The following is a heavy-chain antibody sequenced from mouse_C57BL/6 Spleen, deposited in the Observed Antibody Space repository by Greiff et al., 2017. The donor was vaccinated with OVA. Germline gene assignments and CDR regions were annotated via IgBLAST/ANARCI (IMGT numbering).Heavy chain of an antibody. V-gene: IGHV10-1*01. Sequence: EVMLVESGGGLVQPKGSLKLSCAASGFSFNTYALTWFGRAPGKGWNWVARIRRKSNNYATYDADSVKDRFTISRDDSESMLYLQMNNLKTEDTAMYYCVRQEYGNYVFAYWGQGTLVTVSA. D-gene: IGHD2-1*01. CDR3: VRQEYGNYVFAY. J-gene: IGHJ3*01. CDR2: IRRKSNNYAT. CDR1: GFSFNTYA.